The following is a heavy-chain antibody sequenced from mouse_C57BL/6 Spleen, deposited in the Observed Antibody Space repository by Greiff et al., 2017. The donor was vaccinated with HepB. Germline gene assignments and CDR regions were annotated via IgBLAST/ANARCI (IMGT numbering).Heavy chain of an antibody. J-gene: IGHJ2*01. CDR3: ARGGPVVVDYVDY. CDR1: GFTFSDYG. V-gene: IGHV5-17*01. CDR2: ISSGSSTI. Sequence: EVKLMESGGGLVKPGGSLKLSCAASGFTFSDYGMHWVRQAPEKGLEWVAYISSGSSTIYYADTVKGRFTISRDNAKNTLFLQMTSLRSEDTAMYYCARGGPVVVDYVDYWGQGTTLTVSS. D-gene: IGHD1-1*01.